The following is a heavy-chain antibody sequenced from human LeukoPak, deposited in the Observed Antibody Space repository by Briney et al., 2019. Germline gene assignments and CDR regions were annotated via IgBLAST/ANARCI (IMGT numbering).Heavy chain of an antibody. CDR2: INPNSGGT. V-gene: IGHV1-2*02. CDR3: ARASGTLDY. CDR1: GYTFTGYY. J-gene: IGHJ4*02. Sequence: ASVKVSCKASGYTFTGYYIHWVRQAPGQGLEWMGWINPNSGGTSFAQNFQGRVTMTRDTSISTAYMELSRLRSDDTAVYYCARASGTLDYWGQGTLVTVSS. D-gene: IGHD1-1*01.